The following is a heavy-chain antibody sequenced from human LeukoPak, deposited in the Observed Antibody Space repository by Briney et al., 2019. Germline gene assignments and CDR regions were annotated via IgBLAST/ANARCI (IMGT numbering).Heavy chain of an antibody. J-gene: IGHJ3*02. Sequence: PSETLSLTCAASGYSISSGYYWGWIRQPPGKGLEWIGSIYHSGSTYYNPSLKSRVTISVDTSKNQFSLKLSSVTAADTAVYYCARPDCSGGSCYSVYAFDIWGQGTMVTVSS. CDR1: GYSISSGYY. D-gene: IGHD2-15*01. CDR2: IYHSGST. CDR3: ARPDCSGGSCYSVYAFDI. V-gene: IGHV4-38-2*01.